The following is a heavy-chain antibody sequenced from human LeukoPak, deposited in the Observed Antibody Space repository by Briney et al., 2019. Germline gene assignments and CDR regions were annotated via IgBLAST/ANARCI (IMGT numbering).Heavy chain of an antibody. J-gene: IGHJ4*02. CDR1: GFTFDDYT. CDR3: AKLGGIVVVPAAIDY. D-gene: IGHD2-2*02. CDR2: ISGSGGST. Sequence: PGGSLRLSCAASGFTFDDYTMHWVRQAPGKGLEWVSAISGSGGSTYYADSVKGRFTISRDNSKNTLYLQMNSLRAGDTAVYYCAKLGGIVVVPAAIDYWGQGTLVTVSS. V-gene: IGHV3-23*01.